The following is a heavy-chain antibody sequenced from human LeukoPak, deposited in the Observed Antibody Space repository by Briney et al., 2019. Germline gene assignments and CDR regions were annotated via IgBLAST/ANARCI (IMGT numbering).Heavy chain of an antibody. J-gene: IGHJ3*02. Sequence: SETLSLTCTVSGGSISSGSYYWSWIRQPPGKGLEWIGEINHSGSTNYNPSLKSRVTISVDTSKNQFSLKLSSVTAADTAVYYCARDHVRFIRRRNNVFDIWGQGTMVTVSS. CDR2: INHSGST. V-gene: IGHV4-39*07. CDR3: ARDHVRFIRRRNNVFDI. CDR1: GGSISSGSYY. D-gene: IGHD1-14*01.